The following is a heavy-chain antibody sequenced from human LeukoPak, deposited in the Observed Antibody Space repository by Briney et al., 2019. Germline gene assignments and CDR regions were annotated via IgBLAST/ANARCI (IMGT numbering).Heavy chain of an antibody. D-gene: IGHD3-3*01. CDR2: INHSGST. V-gene: IGHV4-34*01. CDR1: GGSFSGYY. Sequence: SETLSLTCAVYGGSFSGYYWSWIRQPPGKGLEWIGEINHSGSTNYNPSLKSRVTISVDTSKNQFSLELSSVTAADTAVYYCARGRLGYLEWPYNWFDPWGQGTLVTVSS. J-gene: IGHJ5*02. CDR3: ARGRLGYLEWPYNWFDP.